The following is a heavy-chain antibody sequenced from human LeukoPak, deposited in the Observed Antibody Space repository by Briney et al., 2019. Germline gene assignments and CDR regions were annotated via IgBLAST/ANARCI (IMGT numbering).Heavy chain of an antibody. CDR2: FTGGDGSA. CDR3: ARGPTTDYGDNWFDP. J-gene: IGHJ5*02. Sequence: GGSLRLSCAASGFTFRNSAMSWVRQAPGKGLEWVSTFTGGDGSAYYADSVKGRFTISRDNAKNSLYLQMNSLRAEDTAVYYCARGPTTDYGDNWFDPWGQGTLVTVSS. V-gene: IGHV3-23*01. D-gene: IGHD4-17*01. CDR1: GFTFRNSA.